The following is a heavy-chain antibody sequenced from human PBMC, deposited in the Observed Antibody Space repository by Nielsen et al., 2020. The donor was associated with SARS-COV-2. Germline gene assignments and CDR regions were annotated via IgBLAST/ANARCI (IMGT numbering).Heavy chain of an antibody. CDR1: GGTFSSYA. D-gene: IGHD6-19*01. CDR3: ARVYNPIFSVAATGYFDY. CDR2: ISAYNGNT. V-gene: IGHV1-18*01. Sequence: ASVKVSCKASGGTFSSYAISWVRQAPGQGLEWMGWISAYNGNTNYAQKLQGRVTTTTDTSTSTAYMELRSLRSDDTAVYYCARVYNPIFSVAATGYFDYWGQGTLVTVSS. J-gene: IGHJ4*02.